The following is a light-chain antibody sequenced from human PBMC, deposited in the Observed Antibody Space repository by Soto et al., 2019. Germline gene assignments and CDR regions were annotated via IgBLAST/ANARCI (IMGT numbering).Light chain of an antibody. CDR1: QTVGNN. CDR3: QQYNSAPRT. CDR2: GAS. V-gene: IGKV1-27*01. Sequence: DIHMTQCPSTRSASIGDSGTITCRASQTVGNNLAWYQQKPGKAPKLLIYGASTMQAGIPSRFSGSGSGTDFTLTISSLQSGDVAAYYCQQYNSAPRTFGGGTKVDIK. J-gene: IGKJ4*02.